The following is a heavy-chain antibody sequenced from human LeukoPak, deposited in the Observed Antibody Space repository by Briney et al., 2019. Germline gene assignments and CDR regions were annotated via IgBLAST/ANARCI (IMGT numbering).Heavy chain of an antibody. CDR2: IGTAGDT. CDR3: AKDNGGGLIGY. Sequence: GGSLRLSCAASGFTFSSYDMHWVRQATGKGLEWVSAIGTAGDTYYPGSVKGRFTISRENAKNSLYLQMNSLRAEDTALYYCAKDNGGGLIGYWGQGTLVTVSS. V-gene: IGHV3-13*01. CDR1: GFTFSSYD. D-gene: IGHD2-8*01. J-gene: IGHJ4*02.